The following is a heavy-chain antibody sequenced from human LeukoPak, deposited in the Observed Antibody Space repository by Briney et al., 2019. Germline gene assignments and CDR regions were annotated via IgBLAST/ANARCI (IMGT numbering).Heavy chain of an antibody. V-gene: IGHV4-59*01. D-gene: IGHD1-26*01. J-gene: IGHJ4*02. Sequence: SETLSLTCTVSGVSISSYYWSWIRQPPGKGLEWIGYIYYSGSTNYNPSLKSRVTISVDTSKNQFSLKLSSVTAADTAVYYCARSRELDDYWGQGTLVTVSS. CDR2: IYYSGST. CDR1: GVSISSYY. CDR3: ARSRELDDY.